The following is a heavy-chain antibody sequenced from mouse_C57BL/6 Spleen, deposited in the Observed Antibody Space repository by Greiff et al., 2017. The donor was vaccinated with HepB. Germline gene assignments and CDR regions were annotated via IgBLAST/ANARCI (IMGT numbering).Heavy chain of an antibody. CDR1: GFTFSSYA. CDR3: ARDYDYDDPFAY. D-gene: IGHD2-4*01. J-gene: IGHJ3*01. V-gene: IGHV5-4*01. Sequence: EVQRVESGGGLVKPGGSLKLSCAASGFTFSSYAMSWVRQTPEKRLEWVATISDGGSYTYYPDNVKGRFTISRDNAKNNLYLQMSHLKSEDTAMYYCARDYDYDDPFAYWGQGTLVTVSA. CDR2: ISDGGSYT.